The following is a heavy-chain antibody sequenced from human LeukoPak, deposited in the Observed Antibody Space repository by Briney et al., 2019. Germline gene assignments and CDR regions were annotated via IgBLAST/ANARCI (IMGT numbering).Heavy chain of an antibody. CDR1: GFTFSSYW. D-gene: IGHD4-23*01. J-gene: IGHJ4*02. V-gene: IGHV3-74*01. CDR2: INSDGSST. Sequence: PGGSLRLSCVASGFTFSSYWMHWVRQVPGKGLVWVSRINSDGSSTNYADSVKGRFTISRDNAKNTLYLQMNSLRAEDTAVYYCARYFGGLDYWGQGTPVTVSS. CDR3: ARYFGGLDY.